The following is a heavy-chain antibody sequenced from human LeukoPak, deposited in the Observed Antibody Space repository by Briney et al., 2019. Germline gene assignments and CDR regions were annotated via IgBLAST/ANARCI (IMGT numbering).Heavy chain of an antibody. CDR3: ARHLSGVSGYTYGRGIDY. Sequence: PGGSLRLSCAASGFTFSSYWMSWVRQAPGKGLEWVANIKKDGSEKYYVDSVKGQFTISRDNAKKSLYLQVNSLRAEDTALYYCARHLSGVSGYTYGRGIDYWGQGTLVTVSS. J-gene: IGHJ4*02. D-gene: IGHD5-18*01. CDR2: IKKDGSEK. CDR1: GFTFSSYW. V-gene: IGHV3-7*01.